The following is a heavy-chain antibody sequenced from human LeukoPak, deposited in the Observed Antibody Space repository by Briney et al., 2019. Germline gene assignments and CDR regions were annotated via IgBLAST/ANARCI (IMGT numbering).Heavy chain of an antibody. CDR3: ASGIAVAAFWDY. CDR2: INHSGST. V-gene: IGHV4-34*01. J-gene: IGHJ4*02. CDR1: GGSISSYY. Sequence: SETLSLTCTVSGGSISSYYWSWIRQPPGKGLEWIGEINHSGSTNYNPSLKSRVTISVDTSKNQFSLKLSSVTAADTAVYYCASGIAVAAFWDYWGQGTLVTVSS. D-gene: IGHD6-19*01.